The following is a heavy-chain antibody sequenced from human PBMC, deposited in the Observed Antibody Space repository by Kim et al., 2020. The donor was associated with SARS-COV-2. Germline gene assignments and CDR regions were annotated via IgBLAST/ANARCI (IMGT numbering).Heavy chain of an antibody. CDR3: AKDISDSPYDILTGYYWAPTYGMDV. D-gene: IGHD3-9*01. CDR2: ISWDGGST. Sequence: GGSLRLSCAASGFTFDDYTMHWVRQAPGKGLEWVSLISWDGGSTYYADSVKGRFTISRDNSKNSLYLQMNSLRTEDTALYYCAKDISDSPYDILTGYYWAPTYGMDVWGQGTTVTVSS. V-gene: IGHV3-43*01. CDR1: GFTFDDYT. J-gene: IGHJ6*02.